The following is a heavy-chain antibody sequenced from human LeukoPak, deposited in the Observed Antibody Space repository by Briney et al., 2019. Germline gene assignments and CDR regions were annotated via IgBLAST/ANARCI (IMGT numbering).Heavy chain of an antibody. CDR3: AGSAYESSGYGGYYMDV. CDR2: IYYSGST. J-gene: IGHJ6*03. Sequence: PSETLSLTCTVSGGSISSSSYYWGWIRQPPGKGLEWIGSIYYSGSTYYNPSLKSRVTISVDTSKNQFSLKLSSVTAADTAVYYCAGSAYESSGYGGYYMDVWGKGTTVTVSS. V-gene: IGHV4-39*07. CDR1: GGSISSSSYY. D-gene: IGHD3-22*01.